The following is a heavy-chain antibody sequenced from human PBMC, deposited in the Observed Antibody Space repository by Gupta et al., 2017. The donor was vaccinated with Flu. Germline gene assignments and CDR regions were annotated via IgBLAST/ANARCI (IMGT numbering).Heavy chain of an antibody. D-gene: IGHD3-16*01. V-gene: IGHV1-69*09. CDR3: ARDPKYGGNYYFDN. CDR2: IIPVFGIT. Sequence: QVQLVQSGAEVKKPGSSVNVSCKVSGDTFNSYGITWVRQAPGQGLEWVGMIIPVFGITNYAQKYQGRVTISADKSTSTACMELSSLRTEDTALYYCARDPKYGGNYYFDNWGQGTLVTVSS. CDR1: GDTFNSYG. J-gene: IGHJ4*02.